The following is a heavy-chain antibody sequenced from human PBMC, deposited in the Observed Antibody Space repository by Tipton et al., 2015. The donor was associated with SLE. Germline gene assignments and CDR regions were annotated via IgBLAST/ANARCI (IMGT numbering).Heavy chain of an antibody. J-gene: IGHJ3*02. CDR2: IYYIGST. CDR3: ARDTAHYGSGDGAFDI. D-gene: IGHD3-10*01. CDR1: GGSISSYY. Sequence: TLSLTCTVSGGSISSYYWSWLRQPPGKGLEFIGYIYYIGSTNYNPSLKSRVTISVYTSKNQYSLKLRSLTAADTAVYYCARDTAHYGSGDGAFDIWGQGTMVTVSS. V-gene: IGHV4-59*01.